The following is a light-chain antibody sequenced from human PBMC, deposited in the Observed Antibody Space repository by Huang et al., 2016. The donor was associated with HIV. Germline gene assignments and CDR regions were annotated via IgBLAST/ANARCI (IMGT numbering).Light chain of an antibody. V-gene: IGKV1-39*01. CDR2: TAS. J-gene: IGKJ1*01. CDR3: QQSFTVPRT. CDR1: QNIGKS. Sequence: DIQMTQSPPSLSASVGDRVTFTCRADQNIGKSLNWYQQKPGKAPKLLFYTASTLESGVPSRFSGSGSGSRFTLNITKLKPEDFATYYCQQSFTVPRTFG.